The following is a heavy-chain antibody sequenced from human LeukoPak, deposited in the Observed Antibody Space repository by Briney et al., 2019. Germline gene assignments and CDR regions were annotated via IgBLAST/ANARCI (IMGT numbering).Heavy chain of an antibody. D-gene: IGHD3-22*01. J-gene: IGHJ3*02. V-gene: IGHV3-7*01. Sequence: GGSQRLSCAASGFTFSSYWMSWVRQAPGKGLEWVANIKQDGSEKYYVDSVKGRFTISRDNAKNSLYLQMNSLRAEDTAVYYCAITYGSSGYYGAFDIWGQGTMVTVSS. CDR2: IKQDGSEK. CDR1: GFTFSSYW. CDR3: AITYGSSGYYGAFDI.